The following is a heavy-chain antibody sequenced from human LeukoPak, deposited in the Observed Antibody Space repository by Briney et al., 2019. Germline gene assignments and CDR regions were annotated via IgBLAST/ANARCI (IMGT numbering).Heavy chain of an antibody. CDR3: ARAADGSTWFDP. Sequence: GGSLRLSCAASGFTFSSYGMSWVRQAPGKGLEWISYISSSRGSMFYADSVKGRFTISRDNAKNSLYLQMNSLRVEDTAVYYCARAADGSTWFDPWGQGTLVTVSS. CDR2: ISSSRGSM. V-gene: IGHV3-48*01. CDR1: GFTFSSYG. J-gene: IGHJ5*02. D-gene: IGHD5-24*01.